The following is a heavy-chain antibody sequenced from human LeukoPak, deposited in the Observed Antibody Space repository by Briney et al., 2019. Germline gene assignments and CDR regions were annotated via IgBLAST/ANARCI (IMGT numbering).Heavy chain of an antibody. D-gene: IGHD6-6*01. J-gene: IGHJ6*02. V-gene: IGHV1-8*01. Sequence: ASVKVSCKASGYTFTSYDINWVRQATGQGLEWMGWMNPNSGNTGYAQKFQGRVTMTRNTSISTAYMELSSLRSEDTAVYYCAREPKLGNYYYYGMDVWGQGTMVTVSS. CDR3: AREPKLGNYYYYGMDV. CDR1: GYTFTSYD. CDR2: MNPNSGNT.